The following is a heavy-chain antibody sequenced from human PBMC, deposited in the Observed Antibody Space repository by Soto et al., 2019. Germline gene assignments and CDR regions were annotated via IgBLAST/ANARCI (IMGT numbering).Heavy chain of an antibody. CDR3: AREDRDRETGLAPAAIDGMDV. D-gene: IGHD2-2*01. CDR1: GGTFSRYS. CDR2: IMPAFGIA. V-gene: IGHV1-69*08. Sequence: QVQLVQSGAEVKKPGSSVKVSCKASGGTFSRYSFTWVRQAPGHGLEWMGRIMPAFGIASYAQKFQGRVTITADESTSTAFMELSSLRSEDTAVYYCAREDRDRETGLAPAAIDGMDVWGQGTTVTVSS. J-gene: IGHJ6*02.